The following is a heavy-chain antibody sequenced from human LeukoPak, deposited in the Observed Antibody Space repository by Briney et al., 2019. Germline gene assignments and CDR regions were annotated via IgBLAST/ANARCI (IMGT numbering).Heavy chain of an antibody. CDR2: IGISGSSI. CDR1: GFSFSSYE. J-gene: IGHJ4*02. D-gene: IGHD3-22*01. Sequence: GGSLRLSCAASGFSFSSYEMNWARQAPGKGLEWVSYIGISGSSISYADSVKGRFTISRDDAKNSLYLQMNSLTAADTAIYYCARVFDSSGNDWGQGTLVTVSS. CDR3: ARVFDSSGND. V-gene: IGHV3-48*03.